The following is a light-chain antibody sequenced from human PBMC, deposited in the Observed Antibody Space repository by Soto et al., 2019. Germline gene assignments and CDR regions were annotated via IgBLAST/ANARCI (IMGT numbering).Light chain of an antibody. CDR3: SVWDDSLIGPL. CDR1: SSNVGPGDA. V-gene: IGLV1-40*01. CDR2: SNS. J-gene: IGLJ2*01. Sequence: QSVLTQPPSVSGAPGQRVTISCTGASSNVGPGDAVHWYQHRPGTAPKLLIFSNSQRPSGVPDRFSGSKSGTSASLVISGLQSEDEANYYCSVWDDSLIGPLFGGGTKLTVL.